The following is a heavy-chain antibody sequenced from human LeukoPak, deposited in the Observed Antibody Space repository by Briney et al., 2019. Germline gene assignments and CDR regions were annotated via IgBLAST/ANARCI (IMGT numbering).Heavy chain of an antibody. V-gene: IGHV3-30*02. CDR2: IEYDGSDK. D-gene: IGHD5-24*01. Sequence: PGGSLRLSCAASGFTFSSYGVHWVRQAPGKGLEWVAFIEYDGSDKYYADSVKGRFTISRDNSKKMLHLQMNSLRPEDTAIYYCAKESVEMAAVDYLGQGTLVTVSS. J-gene: IGHJ4*02. CDR3: AKESVEMAAVDY. CDR1: GFTFSSYG.